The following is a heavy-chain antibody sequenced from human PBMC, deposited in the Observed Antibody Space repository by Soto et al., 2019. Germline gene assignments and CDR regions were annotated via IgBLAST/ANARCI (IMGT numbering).Heavy chain of an antibody. D-gene: IGHD3-10*01. CDR3: ARLRVGFGELLTY. CDR1: GYSFTSYW. V-gene: IGHV5-10-1*01. CDR2: IDPSDSYT. Sequence: RGESLKISCRGSGYSFTSYWISWVRQMPGKGLEWMGRIDPSDSYTNYSPSFQGHVTISADKSISTAYLQWSSLKASDTAMYYCARLRVGFGELLTYWGQGTLVTVSS. J-gene: IGHJ4*02.